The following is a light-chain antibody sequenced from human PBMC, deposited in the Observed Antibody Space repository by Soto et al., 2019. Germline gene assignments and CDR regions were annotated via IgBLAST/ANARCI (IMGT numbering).Light chain of an antibody. CDR2: GAS. Sequence: PGERVTLSCRASQRVSSSYLTWYQQKPGQAPRLLIYGASTRATGIPARFSGSGSGTDFTLTISSLQPEDFAVYYCQQRSNWPPTFGGGTKVEIK. V-gene: IGKV3D-20*02. CDR1: QRVSSSY. CDR3: QQRSNWPPT. J-gene: IGKJ4*01.